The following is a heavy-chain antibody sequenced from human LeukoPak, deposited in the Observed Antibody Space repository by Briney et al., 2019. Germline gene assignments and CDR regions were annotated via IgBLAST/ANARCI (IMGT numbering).Heavy chain of an antibody. CDR1: GFTFSSYA. Sequence: PGGSLRLSCAASGFTFSSYAMSWVRQAPGKGLEWVSAISGSGGSTYYADSVKGRFTISRDNSKNTLYLQMNSLRAEDTAVYYCAKPASVATIGRFFYDYWGQGTLVTVSS. V-gene: IGHV3-23*01. CDR2: ISGSGGST. D-gene: IGHD5-12*01. CDR3: AKPASVATIGRFFYDY. J-gene: IGHJ4*02.